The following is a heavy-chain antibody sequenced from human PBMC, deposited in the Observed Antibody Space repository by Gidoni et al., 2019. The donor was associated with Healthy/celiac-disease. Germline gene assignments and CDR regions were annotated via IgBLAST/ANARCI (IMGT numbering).Heavy chain of an antibody. CDR2: NIPIIGTA. V-gene: IGHV1-69*01. CDR3: ARDESSDT. J-gene: IGHJ5*02. Sequence: QVQLVQSVAAVKKPGSSVKVSCKASGGTFSSYALSWVRQAPGQGLEWMGGNIPIIGTANYAQKFQVRVTITADESTSTAYMELSSLRSEDTAVYYCARDESSDTWGQGTLVTVSS. CDR1: GGTFSSYA.